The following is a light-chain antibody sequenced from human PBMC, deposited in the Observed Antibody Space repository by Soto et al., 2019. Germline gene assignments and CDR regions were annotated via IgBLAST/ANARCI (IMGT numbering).Light chain of an antibody. J-gene: IGLJ1*01. V-gene: IGLV2-14*01. Sequence: QSALTQPASVSGSPGQSITISCTGTSTDVGGYNYVSWYQQHPGKAPKFMIYDVSNRPSGVSNRCSGSKSGNTASLTISALQAEDEADYYCCSYTTSNTRQIVFGTGTKLTVL. CDR2: DVS. CDR1: STDVGGYNY. CDR3: CSYTTSNTRQIV.